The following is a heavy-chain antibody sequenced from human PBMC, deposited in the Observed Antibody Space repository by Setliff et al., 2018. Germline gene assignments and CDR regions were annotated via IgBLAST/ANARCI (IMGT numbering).Heavy chain of an antibody. V-gene: IGHV4-61*09. CDR3: ARGGPTLTVSRVLVISSFDP. D-gene: IGHD3-3*01. CDR1: GDSISSGYYY. J-gene: IGHJ5*02. CDR2: FYTSGNT. Sequence: SETLSLTCTVSGDSISSGYYYWTWIRQSAGKGLEWIGHFYTSGNTNYNPSLKSRVTISVDTSKNQFSLKLSSVTAADTATYYCARGGPTLTVSRVLVISSFDPWGQGSRVTVSS.